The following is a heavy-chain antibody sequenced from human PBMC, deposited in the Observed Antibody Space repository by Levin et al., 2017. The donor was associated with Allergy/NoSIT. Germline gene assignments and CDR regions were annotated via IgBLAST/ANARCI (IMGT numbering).Heavy chain of an antibody. Sequence: PGGSLRLSCAASGFSFSSYAMRWVRQAPGKGLEWVSAITGSGDSTYYADSVKGRFTISRDNSKNTLYLQMNSLRAEDTAKYYCATSSASSKFYSGLDVWGRGTTVTVSS. CDR2: ITGSGDST. J-gene: IGHJ6*02. V-gene: IGHV3-23*01. D-gene: IGHD6-6*01. CDR3: ATSSASSKFYSGLDV. CDR1: GFSFSSYA.